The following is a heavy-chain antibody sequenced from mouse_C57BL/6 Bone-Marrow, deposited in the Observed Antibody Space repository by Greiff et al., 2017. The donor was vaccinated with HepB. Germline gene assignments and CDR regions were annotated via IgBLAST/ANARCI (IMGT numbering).Heavy chain of an antibody. V-gene: IGHV5-17*01. CDR3: ARQNAMDY. Sequence: DVKLQESGGGLVKPGGSLKLSCAASGFTFSDYGMHWVRQAPEKGLEWVAYISSGSSTIYYADTVKGRFTISRDNAKNTLFLQMTSLRSEDTAMYYCARQNAMDYWGQGTSVTVSS. CDR1: GFTFSDYG. CDR2: ISSGSSTI. J-gene: IGHJ4*01.